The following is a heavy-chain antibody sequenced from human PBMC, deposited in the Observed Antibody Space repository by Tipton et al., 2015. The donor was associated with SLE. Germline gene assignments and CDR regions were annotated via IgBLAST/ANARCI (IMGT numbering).Heavy chain of an antibody. Sequence: TLSLTCTVSGGSISSSSYYWGWIRQPPGKGLEWIGSIYYSGSTYYNPSLKSRVTISVDTSKNQFSLKLSSVTAADTAVYYCARTRDDSSGYYYDYWGQGTLVTVSP. CDR3: ARTRDDSSGYYYDY. J-gene: IGHJ4*02. CDR1: GGSISSSSYY. CDR2: IYYSGST. V-gene: IGHV4-39*01. D-gene: IGHD3-22*01.